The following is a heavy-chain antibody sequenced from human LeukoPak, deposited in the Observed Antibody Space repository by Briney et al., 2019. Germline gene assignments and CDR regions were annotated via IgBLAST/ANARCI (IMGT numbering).Heavy chain of an antibody. CDR1: GLSLNRYV. CDR3: ATLYGDYNWYFDL. V-gene: IGHV3-23*01. Sequence: GGSLRLPCEASGLSLNRYVMGWVRQAPGKGLEWVSTISASGGTTYYTDSVQGRFTISRDNSKNTLYLQMNSLRAEDTALYYCATLYGDYNWYFDLWGRGTLVNVSS. D-gene: IGHD4-17*01. J-gene: IGHJ2*01. CDR2: ISASGGTT.